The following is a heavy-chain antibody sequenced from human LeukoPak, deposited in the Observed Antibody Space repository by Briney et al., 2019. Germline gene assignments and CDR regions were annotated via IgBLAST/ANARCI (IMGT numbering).Heavy chain of an antibody. CDR2: ISGSGGST. CDR1: GFTFSSYA. Sequence: GGSLRLSCAASGFTFSSYAMSWVRQAPGKGLEWVSAISGSGGSTYYADSVKGRFTISRDNSKNTLYLQMNSLRAEDTAVYYCAKGGYCSGGSCYSDYWGQGTLVTVSS. V-gene: IGHV3-23*01. CDR3: AKGGYCSGGSCYSDY. D-gene: IGHD2-15*01. J-gene: IGHJ4*02.